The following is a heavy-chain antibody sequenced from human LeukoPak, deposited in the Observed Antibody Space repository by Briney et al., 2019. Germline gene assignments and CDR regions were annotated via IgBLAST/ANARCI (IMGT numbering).Heavy chain of an antibody. Sequence: PGGSLRLSCAASGFTFSTYDFHWVRQRTEKGLEWVSAIGTIGDTYYADSVRGRFTISREDAKSSLYLQMNSLRDGDTAVYYCVRESNAAGGGNLQAFNLWGQGTLVTVSS. CDR2: IGTIGDT. D-gene: IGHD3-16*01. V-gene: IGHV3-13*01. J-gene: IGHJ5*02. CDR1: GFTFSTYD. CDR3: VRESNAAGGGNLQAFNL.